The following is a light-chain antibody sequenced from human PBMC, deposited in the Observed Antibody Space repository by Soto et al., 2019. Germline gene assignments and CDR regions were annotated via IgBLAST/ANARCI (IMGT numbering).Light chain of an antibody. V-gene: IGKV1-9*01. CDR3: QQFYKTPYT. J-gene: IGKJ2*01. CDR2: AAS. Sequence: IPLTQSPGCLSASIEDRVTISCRASQDISTHLAWFAQKPGRAPQLLIYAASTLHSGVPLRFSGSGSETEFTLTISGVQPEDVASYYCQQFYKTPYTFGQGTKVDIK. CDR1: QDISTH.